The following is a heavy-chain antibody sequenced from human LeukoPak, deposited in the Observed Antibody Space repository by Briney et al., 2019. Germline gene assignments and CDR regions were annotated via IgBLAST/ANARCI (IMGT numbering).Heavy chain of an antibody. CDR3: ARLYDQHRAYYFDY. D-gene: IGHD3-22*01. CDR2: INHSGST. V-gene: IGHV4-34*01. J-gene: IGHJ4*02. Sequence: SETLSLNCAVYGGSFSGYYWSWIRQPPGKGLEWIGEINHSGSTNYNPSLTSRVTISVDTSKNQFSLKLSSVTAADTAVYYCARLYDQHRAYYFDYWGQGTLVTVSS. CDR1: GGSFSGYY.